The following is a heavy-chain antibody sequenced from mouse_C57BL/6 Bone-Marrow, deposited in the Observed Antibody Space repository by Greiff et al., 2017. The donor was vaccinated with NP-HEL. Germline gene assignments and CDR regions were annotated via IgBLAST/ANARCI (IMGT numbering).Heavy chain of an antibody. J-gene: IGHJ4*01. D-gene: IGHD1-1*01. CDR2: IYPGDGDT. CDR1: GYAFSSSW. CDR3: ARRGYYYGSSSDRDAMDY. Sequence: VQLQQSGPELVKPGASVKISCKASGYAFSSSWMNWVKQRPGKGLEWIGRIYPGDGDTNYIGKFKGKATLTADKSSSPAYMQLSSLTSEDSAVYFCARRGYYYGSSSDRDAMDYWGQGTSVTVSS. V-gene: IGHV1-82*01.